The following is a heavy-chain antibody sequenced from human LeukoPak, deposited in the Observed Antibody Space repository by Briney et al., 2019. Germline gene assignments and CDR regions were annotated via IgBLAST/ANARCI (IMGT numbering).Heavy chain of an antibody. CDR1: GGTFSSYA. V-gene: IGHV1-69*01. CDR2: IIPIFGTA. Sequence: ASVKVSCKASGGTFSSYAISWVRQAPGQGLDWVGGIIPIFGTANYAQKFQGRVTITADESTSTAYMELSSLRSEDTAVYYCASEGYCSSTSCSLGYWGQGTLVTVSS. CDR3: ASEGYCSSTSCSLGY. J-gene: IGHJ4*02. D-gene: IGHD2-2*01.